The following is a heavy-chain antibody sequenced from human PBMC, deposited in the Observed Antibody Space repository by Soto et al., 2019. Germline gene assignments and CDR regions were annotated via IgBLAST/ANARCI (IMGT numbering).Heavy chain of an antibody. CDR3: ARTGVAAAYAFGPDI. CDR1: GCTFTSYG. D-gene: IGHD6-13*01. J-gene: IGHJ3*02. CDR2: ISAYNGNT. Sequence: GAVKDTFQASGCTFTSYGIRWVRQAPGQGLEWMGWISAYNGNTNYAQKLQGRVTMTTDTSTSTAYMELRSLRSDDTAVYYCARTGVAAAYAFGPDIWGQGAMVTVSS. V-gene: IGHV1-18*04.